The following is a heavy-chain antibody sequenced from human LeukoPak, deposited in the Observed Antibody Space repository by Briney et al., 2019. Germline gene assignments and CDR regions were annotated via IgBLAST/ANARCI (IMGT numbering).Heavy chain of an antibody. CDR1: GFTFSSYA. CDR3: AKGNSGSYYSAKDY. V-gene: IGHV3-23*01. J-gene: IGHJ4*02. D-gene: IGHD1-26*01. Sequence: PGGSLRLSCAASGFTFSSYAMSWVRQAPGKGLEWVSSITGSGESTYYADSVKGRFTISRDNSKNTLYLQMNSLGVGDTAVYYCAKGNSGSYYSAKDYWGQGTLVTVSS. CDR2: ITGSGEST.